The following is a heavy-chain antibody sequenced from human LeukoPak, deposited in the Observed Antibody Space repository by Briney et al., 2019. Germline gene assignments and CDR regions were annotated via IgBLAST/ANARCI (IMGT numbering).Heavy chain of an antibody. D-gene: IGHD4-11*01. CDR1: GFMFSSYS. Sequence: GGSLRLSCAASGFMFSSYSMNWVRQAPGKGLEWVSSISGSSTYIYYADAVKGRFTISRDNAKDSLYLQMNSLRAEDTAVYYCATHTVGLEYWGQGALVTVSS. J-gene: IGHJ4*02. CDR2: ISGSSTYI. CDR3: ATHTVGLEY. V-gene: IGHV3-21*01.